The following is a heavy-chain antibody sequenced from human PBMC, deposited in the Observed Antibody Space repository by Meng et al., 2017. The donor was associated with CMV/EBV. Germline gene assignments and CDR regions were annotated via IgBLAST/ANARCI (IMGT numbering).Heavy chain of an antibody. CDR3: ARDSDGLGYAGDLYYYYGMDV. CDR1: GDSVSSNSAA. CDR2: TYYRSRWYN. J-gene: IGHJ6*02. Sequence: SQTLSLTCAISGDSVSSNSAAWNWIRQSPSRGLEWLGRTYYRSRWYNDYAASVKSRITINSDTSKNQSSLQLNSVTPEDTAVYYCARDSDGLGYAGDLYYYYGMDVWGQGTTVTVSS. D-gene: IGHD3-16*01. V-gene: IGHV6-1*01.